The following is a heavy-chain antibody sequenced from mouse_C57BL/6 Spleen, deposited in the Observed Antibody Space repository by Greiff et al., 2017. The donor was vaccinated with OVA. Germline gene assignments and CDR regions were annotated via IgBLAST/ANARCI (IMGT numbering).Heavy chain of an antibody. V-gene: IGHV5-17*01. Sequence: EVKVVESGGGLVKPGGSLKLSCAASGFTFSDYGMHWVRQAPEKGLEWVAYISSGSSTIYYADTVKGRFTISRDNAKNTLFLQMTSLRSEDTAMYYCAGGDDSFAYWGQGTLVTVSA. CDR2: ISSGSSTI. D-gene: IGHD2-4*01. CDR3: AGGDDSFAY. CDR1: GFTFSDYG. J-gene: IGHJ3*01.